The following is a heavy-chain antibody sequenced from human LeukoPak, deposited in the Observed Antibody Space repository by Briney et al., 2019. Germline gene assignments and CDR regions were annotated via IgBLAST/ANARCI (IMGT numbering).Heavy chain of an antibody. Sequence: PGGSLRLSCAASGFTFSSYWMTWVRQAPGKGLEWVANIKQDGSEKYYVDSVKGRFTNFRDNAKNSLYLQMNSLRAEDTAVYYCAGNTAMVPDYFDYWGQGALVTVSS. CDR2: IKQDGSEK. J-gene: IGHJ4*02. CDR1: GFTFSSYW. CDR3: AGNTAMVPDYFDY. D-gene: IGHD5-18*01. V-gene: IGHV3-7*01.